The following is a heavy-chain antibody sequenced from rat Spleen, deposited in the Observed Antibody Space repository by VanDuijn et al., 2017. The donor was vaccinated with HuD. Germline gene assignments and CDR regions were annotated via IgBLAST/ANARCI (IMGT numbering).Heavy chain of an antibody. CDR2: INPDGSST. CDR3: VRHGETYYSPDYFDF. Sequence: EVQLVESGGGLVQPGSPLKLSCAASGFTFSSNWLNWIRQAPGKGLEWVATINPDGSSTYYRDSVKGRFTISRDNAKNTLNLQMDSLRSEDTATYYCVRHGETYYSPDYFDFWGPGTMVTVSS. CDR1: GFTFSSNW. V-gene: IGHV5-29*01. J-gene: IGHJ1*01. D-gene: IGHD1-1*01.